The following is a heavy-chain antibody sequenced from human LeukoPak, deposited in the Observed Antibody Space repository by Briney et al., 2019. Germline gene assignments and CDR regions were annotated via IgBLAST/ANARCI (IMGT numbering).Heavy chain of an antibody. CDR1: GYTFTSYD. CDR2: MNPNSGNT. D-gene: IGHD5-12*01. Sequence: ASVKVSCKASGYTFTSYDINWVRQATGQGLEWMGWMNPNSGNTNYAQKLQGRVTMTTDTSTSTAYMELRSLRSDDTAVYYCARGSGYSGYGGINDAFDIWGQGTMVTVSS. V-gene: IGHV1-18*01. CDR3: ARGSGYSGYGGINDAFDI. J-gene: IGHJ3*02.